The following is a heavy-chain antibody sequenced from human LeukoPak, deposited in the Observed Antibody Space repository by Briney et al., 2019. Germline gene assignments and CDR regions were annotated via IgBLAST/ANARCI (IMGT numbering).Heavy chain of an antibody. Sequence: SETLSLTCTVSGGSISSSSYYWGWIRQPPGKGLEWIGRIYTSGSTNYNPSLKSRVTISVDTPKNQFSLKLSSVTAADTAVYYCARHGVESTRYSSSWYWFDYWGQGTLVTVSS. D-gene: IGHD6-13*01. V-gene: IGHV4-39*01. CDR2: IYTSGST. J-gene: IGHJ4*02. CDR1: GGSISSSSYY. CDR3: ARHGVESTRYSSSWYWFDY.